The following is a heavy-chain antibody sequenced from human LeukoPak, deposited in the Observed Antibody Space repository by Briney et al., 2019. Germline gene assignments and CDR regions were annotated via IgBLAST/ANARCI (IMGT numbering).Heavy chain of an antibody. CDR2: ISAYNGNT. D-gene: IGHD3-10*01. CDR3: ARGGLTMVRGPTSDY. Sequence: ASVKVSCKASGYTFTSYGISWVRQAPGQGLKWMGWISAYNGNTNYAQKLQGRVTMTTDTSTSTAYMELRSLRSDDTAVYYCARGGLTMVRGPTSDYWGQGTLVTVSS. CDR1: GYTFTSYG. J-gene: IGHJ4*02. V-gene: IGHV1-18*01.